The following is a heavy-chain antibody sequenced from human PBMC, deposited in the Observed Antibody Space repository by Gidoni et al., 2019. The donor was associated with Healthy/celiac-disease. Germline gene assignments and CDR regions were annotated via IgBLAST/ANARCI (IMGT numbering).Heavy chain of an antibody. V-gene: IGHV4-34*01. CDR1: GGSFSGYY. Sequence: QVQLQQWGAGLLKPSETLSLTCAVYGGSFSGYYWSWIRQPPGKGLGWIGEINHSGSTNYNPSLKSRVTISVDTSKNQFSLKLSSVTAADTAVYYCARVVGDGYNTTSDYFDYWGQGTLVTVSS. CDR3: ARVVGDGYNTTSDYFDY. CDR2: INHSGST. D-gene: IGHD5-12*01. J-gene: IGHJ4*02.